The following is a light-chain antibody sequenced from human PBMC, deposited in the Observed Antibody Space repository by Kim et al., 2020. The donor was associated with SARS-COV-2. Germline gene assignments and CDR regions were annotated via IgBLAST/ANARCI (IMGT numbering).Light chain of an antibody. CDR1: QSVSSN. CDR2: GAS. Sequence: EIVMTQFPATLSVSPGERATLSCRASQSVSSNLAWYQQKPGQAPRLLIYGASTRATGIPGRFSGSGSGTEFTLTISSRQSEDFAVYYCQQYSHWPLTFGGGTKLEI. CDR3: QQYSHWPLT. J-gene: IGKJ4*01. V-gene: IGKV3-15*01.